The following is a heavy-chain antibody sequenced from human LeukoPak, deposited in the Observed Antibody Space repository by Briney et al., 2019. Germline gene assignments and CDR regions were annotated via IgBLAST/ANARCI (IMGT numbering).Heavy chain of an antibody. V-gene: IGHV3-11*06. Sequence: GGSLRLSCAASGFTFSDYYMSWIRQAPGKGLEWVSSISSSSNYIYYADSVKGRFTISRDNAKNSLYLQMNSLRAEDTAVYYCARDDSSGYYYRVLGYWGQGTLVTVSS. CDR3: ARDDSSGYYYRVLGY. CDR1: GFTFSDYY. D-gene: IGHD3-22*01. CDR2: ISSSSNYI. J-gene: IGHJ4*02.